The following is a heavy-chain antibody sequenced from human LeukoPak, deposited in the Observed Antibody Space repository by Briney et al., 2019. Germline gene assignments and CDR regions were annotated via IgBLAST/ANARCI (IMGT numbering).Heavy chain of an antibody. CDR3: ARDYKYAFDN. CDR2: IGIDSGNT. CDR1: GFTFDDYA. Sequence: GGSLRLSCAASGFTFDDYAMHWVRQAPGKGLEWISYIGIDSGNTNYADSVEGRFTISGDKAKNSLYLQMNSLRVEDTAVYYCARDYKYAFDNWGQGTLVTVSS. J-gene: IGHJ4*02. D-gene: IGHD5-24*01. V-gene: IGHV3-11*06.